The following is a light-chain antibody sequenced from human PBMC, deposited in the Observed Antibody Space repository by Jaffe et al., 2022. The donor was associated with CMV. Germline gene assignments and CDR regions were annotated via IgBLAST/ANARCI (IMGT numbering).Light chain of an antibody. CDR2: NNN. V-gene: IGLV1-44*01. J-gene: IGLJ3*02. CDR1: SSNIGINP. Sequence: QSVLTQSPSASGTPGQRVTISCSGSSSNIGINPVNWYQQLPGTAPKLLIYNNNRRPSGVPDRFSGSKSGTSASLAISGLQSEDEGEYYCATRDDSLNGPVFGGGTILTVL. CDR3: ATRDDSLNGPV.